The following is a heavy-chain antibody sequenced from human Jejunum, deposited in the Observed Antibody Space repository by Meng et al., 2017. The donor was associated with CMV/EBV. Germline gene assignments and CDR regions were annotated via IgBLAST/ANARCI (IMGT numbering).Heavy chain of an antibody. D-gene: IGHD3-9*01. Sequence: SHYAMTWVRPAPGKGLEWVSTISDSDTNTYYADSVKGRFTISRDNSKNTVNLQMNSLRAEDTAVYYCAKDLYSDILIGYWTVWDYWGQGTRVTVSS. CDR2: ISDSDTNT. CDR1: SHYA. J-gene: IGHJ4*02. V-gene: IGHV3-23*01. CDR3: AKDLYSDILIGYWTVWDY.